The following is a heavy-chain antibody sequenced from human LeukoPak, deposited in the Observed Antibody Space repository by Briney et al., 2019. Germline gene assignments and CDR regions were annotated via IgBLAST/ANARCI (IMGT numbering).Heavy chain of an antibody. CDR1: GGSISSSNYY. D-gene: IGHD2-2*01. J-gene: IGHJ3*02. CDR2: IYDSGST. V-gene: IGHV4-39*01. Sequence: PSETLSLTCTVSGGSISSSNYYWGWIRQPPGKGLEWIRSIYDSGSTYYNPSLQSRVTISVDTSKNQFSLQLSSVTAADTAVYYCAMPLISTAMGAFDIWGQGTMVTVSS. CDR3: AMPLISTAMGAFDI.